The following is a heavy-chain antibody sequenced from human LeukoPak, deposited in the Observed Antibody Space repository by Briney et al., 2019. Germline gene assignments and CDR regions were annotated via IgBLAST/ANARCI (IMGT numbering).Heavy chain of an antibody. V-gene: IGHV3-53*01. Sequence: GGSLRLSCAASGFTVSSNYMSWVRQAPGKGLEWVSVLYSGGSTYYTDSVMGRFTISRDNSKNTLYLQMNSLGVEDTAVYYCARDSGSYFDYWGQGTLVTVSS. CDR1: GFTVSSNY. CDR2: LYSGGST. CDR3: ARDSGSYFDY. D-gene: IGHD1-26*01. J-gene: IGHJ4*02.